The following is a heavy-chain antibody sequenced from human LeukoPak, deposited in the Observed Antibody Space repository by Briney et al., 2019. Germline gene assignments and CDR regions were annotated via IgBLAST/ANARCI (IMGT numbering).Heavy chain of an antibody. J-gene: IGHJ4*02. D-gene: IGHD6-6*01. Sequence: GGSLRLSCAASGFTFSSYWMSWVRQAPGKGLEWVANIKQDGSEKYYVDSVKGRFTISRDNAKNSLYLQMSSLRAEDTAVYYCARGPNYYSSSSHFDYWGQGTLVTVSS. CDR2: IKQDGSEK. V-gene: IGHV3-7*01. CDR3: ARGPNYYSSSSHFDY. CDR1: GFTFSSYW.